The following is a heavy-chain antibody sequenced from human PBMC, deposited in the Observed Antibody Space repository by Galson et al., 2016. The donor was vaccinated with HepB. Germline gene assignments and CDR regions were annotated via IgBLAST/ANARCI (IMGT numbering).Heavy chain of an antibody. CDR3: ASAGGKMITFGGISRIDY. CDR1: GFTFSNYA. J-gene: IGHJ4*02. Sequence: SLRLSCAASGFTFSNYAMHWVRQAPGKGLEWVAVISFDGSDKIYADSVKGRFTISRGNSRNTLYLQMNSLRPDDTAVYFCASAGGKMITFGGISRIDYWGQGTLVTVSS. D-gene: IGHD3-16*01. V-gene: IGHV3-30*04. CDR2: ISFDGSDK.